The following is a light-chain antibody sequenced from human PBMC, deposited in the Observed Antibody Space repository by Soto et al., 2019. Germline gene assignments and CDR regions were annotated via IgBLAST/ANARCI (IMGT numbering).Light chain of an antibody. CDR3: SSYATSSPYV. V-gene: IGLV2-14*01. Sequence: QSALTHPASVSGSPGQSITISCTGTSNDVGGYNYVSWYQQHPGKAPKLVIYEVSHRPSGISDRFSGSKSGNTASLTISGLQVEDEADYYCSSYATSSPYVFGAGTKVTVL. CDR2: EVS. J-gene: IGLJ1*01. CDR1: SNDVGGYNY.